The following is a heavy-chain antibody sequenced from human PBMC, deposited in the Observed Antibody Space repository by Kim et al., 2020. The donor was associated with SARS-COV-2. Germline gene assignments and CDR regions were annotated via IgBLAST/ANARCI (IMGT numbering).Heavy chain of an antibody. CDR1: GFTFSSYA. Sequence: GGSLRLSCAASGFTFSSYAMHWVRQAPGKGLEWVAVISYDGSNKYYADSVKGRFTISRDNSKNTLYLQMNSLRAEDTAVYYCARDPFIAVAGTLGYFDYWGQGTLVTVSS. V-gene: IGHV3-30*04. J-gene: IGHJ4*02. D-gene: IGHD6-19*01. CDR3: ARDPFIAVAGTLGYFDY. CDR2: ISYDGSNK.